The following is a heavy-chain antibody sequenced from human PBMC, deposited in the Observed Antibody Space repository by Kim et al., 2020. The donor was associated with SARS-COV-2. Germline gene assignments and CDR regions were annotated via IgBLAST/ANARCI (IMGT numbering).Heavy chain of an antibody. CDR1: GGSISSSSYY. CDR3: ARRSGGGGWEEQLAWDY. D-gene: IGHD6-13*01. Sequence: SETLSLTCTVSGGSISSSSYYWGWIRQPPGKGLEWIGSIYYSGSTYYNPSLKSRVTISVDTSKNQFSLKLSSVTAADTAVYYCARRSGGGGWEEQLAWDYWGQGTLVTVSS. J-gene: IGHJ4*02. V-gene: IGHV4-39*01. CDR2: IYYSGST.